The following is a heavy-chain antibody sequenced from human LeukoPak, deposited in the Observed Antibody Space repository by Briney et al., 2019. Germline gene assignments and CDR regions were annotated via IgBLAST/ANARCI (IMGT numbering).Heavy chain of an antibody. D-gene: IGHD6-6*01. CDR1: GGSISSYY. CDR2: IYYSGST. J-gene: IGHJ3*02. Sequence: SETLSLTCTVSGGSISSYYWSWIRQPPGKGLEWIGYIYYSGSTNYNPSLKSRVTISVDTSKNQFSLKLSSVTAADPAVHYCASRRIAAKAAFDIWGQGTMVTVSS. V-gene: IGHV4-59*01. CDR3: ASRRIAAKAAFDI.